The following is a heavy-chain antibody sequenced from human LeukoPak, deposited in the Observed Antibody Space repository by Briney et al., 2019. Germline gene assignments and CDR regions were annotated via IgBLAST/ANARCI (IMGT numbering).Heavy chain of an antibody. V-gene: IGHV3-33*01. D-gene: IGHD3-22*01. CDR3: ARDGMIKYYYDSSGYPDAFGI. CDR2: IWYDGSNK. Sequence: GRSLRLSCAASGFTFSSYGMHWVRQAPGKGLEWVAVIWYDGSNKYYADSVKGRFTISRDNSKNTLYLQMNSLRAEDTAVYYCARDGMIKYYYDSSGYPDAFGIWGQGTMVTVSS. J-gene: IGHJ3*02. CDR1: GFTFSSYG.